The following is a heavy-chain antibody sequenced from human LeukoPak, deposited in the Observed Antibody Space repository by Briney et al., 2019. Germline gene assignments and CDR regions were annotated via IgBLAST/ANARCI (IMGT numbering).Heavy chain of an antibody. CDR1: GYTFTSYD. CDR2: MNPNSGNT. Sequence: ASVKVSCKASGYTFTSYDINWVRQATGQGLEWMGWMNPNSGNTGYAQKFQGRVTMTRNTSISTAYMELSSLRSEDTAVYYCARVIGSGSIYYYGMDVWGQGTTVTVSS. V-gene: IGHV1-8*01. D-gene: IGHD3-22*01. CDR3: ARVIGSGSIYYYGMDV. J-gene: IGHJ6*02.